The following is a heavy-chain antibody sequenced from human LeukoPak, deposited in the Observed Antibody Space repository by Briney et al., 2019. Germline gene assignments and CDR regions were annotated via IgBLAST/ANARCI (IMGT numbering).Heavy chain of an antibody. D-gene: IGHD2-15*01. V-gene: IGHV1-8*01. Sequence: ASVKVSCKASGYTFTSYDINWVRQATGQGLEWMGWMNPNSGNTGYAQKFQGRVTMTRNTSISTAYMELSSLRSEDTAVYYCAREMVGYCSGGSCYYYYGMDVWGQGTTVTVSS. CDR1: GYTFTSYD. J-gene: IGHJ6*02. CDR3: AREMVGYCSGGSCYYYYGMDV. CDR2: MNPNSGNT.